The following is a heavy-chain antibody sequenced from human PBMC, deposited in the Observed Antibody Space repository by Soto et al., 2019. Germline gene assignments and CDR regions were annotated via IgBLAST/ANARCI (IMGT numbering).Heavy chain of an antibody. V-gene: IGHV3-23*01. J-gene: IGHJ4*02. D-gene: IGHD2-2*01. Sequence: GGSLRLSCAASGFSFSSYAMSWVRQAPGKGLEWVSAISGSGGSTYYADSVKGRFTISRDNSKNTLYLQMNSLRAEDTAVYYCAKLDCSSTSCSDYFDYWGQGPLVTVSS. CDR3: AKLDCSSTSCSDYFDY. CDR1: GFSFSSYA. CDR2: ISGSGGST.